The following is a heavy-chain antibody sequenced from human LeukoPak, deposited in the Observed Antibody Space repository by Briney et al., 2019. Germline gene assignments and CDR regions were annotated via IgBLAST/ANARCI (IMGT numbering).Heavy chain of an antibody. J-gene: IGHJ4*02. CDR2: INRDQTNT. Sequence: GGSLRLSCVVSGITFSDYWMHWVRQAPGKGLVWVSRINRDQTNTSYADSVKGRFTISRDNAENTLYLQMNSLKAEDTGVYYCARGVVILDNWGQGTLVTVSS. D-gene: IGHD3-3*01. CDR1: GITFSDYW. CDR3: ARGVVILDN. V-gene: IGHV3-74*01.